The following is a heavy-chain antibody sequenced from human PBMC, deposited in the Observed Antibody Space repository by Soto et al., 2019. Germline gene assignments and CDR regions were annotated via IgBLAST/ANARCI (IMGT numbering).Heavy chain of an antibody. Sequence: PGGSLRLSCAASGFTFSSYSMNWVRQAPGKGLEWVSYISSSSSTIYYADSVKGRFTISRDNAKNSLYLQMNSLGDEDTAVYYCARGAAALNYYGMDVWGQGTTVTVSS. CDR3: ARGAAALNYYGMDV. CDR1: GFTFSSYS. D-gene: IGHD6-13*01. CDR2: ISSSSSTI. J-gene: IGHJ6*02. V-gene: IGHV3-48*02.